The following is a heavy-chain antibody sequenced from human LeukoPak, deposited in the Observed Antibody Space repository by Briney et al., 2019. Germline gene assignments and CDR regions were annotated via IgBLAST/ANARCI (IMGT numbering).Heavy chain of an antibody. J-gene: IGHJ4*02. V-gene: IGHV1-3*03. Sequence: SVKVSCKASGYTFTDYALHWVRQPPGQSLEWMGWITPVRGDTQYSQEFQRRITITRDQSASPVHMELSDLRSEGTAHGVRGGKQWRGGNYFDTWGEGTLVAVSS. CDR2: ITPVRGDT. CDR3: GGKQWRGGNYFDT. CDR1: GYTFTDYA. D-gene: IGHD6-19*01.